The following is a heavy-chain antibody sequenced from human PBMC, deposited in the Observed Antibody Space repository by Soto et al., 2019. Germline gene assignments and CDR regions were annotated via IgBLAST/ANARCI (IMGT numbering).Heavy chain of an antibody. D-gene: IGHD6-13*01. Sequence: GESLISCKGSGFSFTNYWISWVRQMPGKGLEWMGNIDPVDSYANYSPSFQGHVTFSVDTSISTAYLQWSSLKASDTAMYFCARIESIARNWFDPWGQGTLVTVSS. V-gene: IGHV5-10-1*01. CDR3: ARIESIARNWFDP. CDR2: IDPVDSYA. CDR1: GFSFTNYW. J-gene: IGHJ5*02.